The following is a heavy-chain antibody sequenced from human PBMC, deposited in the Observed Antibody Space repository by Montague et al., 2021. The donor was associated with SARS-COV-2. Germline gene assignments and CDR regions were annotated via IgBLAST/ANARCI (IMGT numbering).Heavy chain of an antibody. D-gene: IGHD1-1*01. V-gene: IGHV4-39*01. Sequence: SETLSLTCTVSGGSINSTTYYWAWIRQPPGKGLEWIGSVYYTGSNYYNPSLQSRGTMSVDTSKKQFSLKLSSVTAADMGVYYCARHFPSGHTFGLDAFDLWGQGTMVTVSS. CDR2: VYYTGSN. CDR1: GGSINSTTYY. CDR3: ARHFPSGHTFGLDAFDL. J-gene: IGHJ3*01.